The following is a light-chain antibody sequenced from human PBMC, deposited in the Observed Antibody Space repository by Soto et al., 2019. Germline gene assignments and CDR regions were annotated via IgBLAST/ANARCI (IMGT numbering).Light chain of an antibody. CDR1: QGVDSE. Sequence: IQMTQSPSSLSASVGDSVTITCRASQGVDSELSGYQQRPGKAPKLLIYGASTLHSGVPSRFSGRGSGTLFTLTITSLQPEDVATYYCQQSYSTIVLTFGGGTKVELK. CDR2: GAS. V-gene: IGKV1-39*01. CDR3: QQSYSTIVLT. J-gene: IGKJ4*01.